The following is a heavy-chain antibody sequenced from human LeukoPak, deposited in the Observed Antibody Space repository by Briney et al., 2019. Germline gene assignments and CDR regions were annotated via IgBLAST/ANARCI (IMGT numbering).Heavy chain of an antibody. V-gene: IGHV1-69*04. CDR3: AREISDEKTYYYDSSGYYFRELNWFDP. CDR2: IIPILGIA. D-gene: IGHD3-22*01. Sequence: GASVKVSCKASGGTFSSYAISWVRQAPGQGLEWMGRIIPILGIANYAQKFQGRVTMTRDTSTSTVYMELSSLRSEDTAVYYCAREISDEKTYYYDSSGYYFRELNWFDPWGQGTLVTVSS. J-gene: IGHJ5*02. CDR1: GGTFSSYA.